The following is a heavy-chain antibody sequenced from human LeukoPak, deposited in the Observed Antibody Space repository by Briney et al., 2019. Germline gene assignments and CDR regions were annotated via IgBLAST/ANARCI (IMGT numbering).Heavy chain of an antibody. CDR2: IIPIFGTA. CDR1: GGTFSSYA. J-gene: IGHJ4*02. Sequence: SVKVSCKASGGTFSSYAISWVRQAPGQGLEWMGGIIPIFGTANYAQKFQGRVTITTDESTSTAYMELSSLRSEDTAVYYCARPSGSGYSFDYWGQGTLVTVSS. CDR3: ARPSGSGYSFDY. D-gene: IGHD3-3*01. V-gene: IGHV1-69*05.